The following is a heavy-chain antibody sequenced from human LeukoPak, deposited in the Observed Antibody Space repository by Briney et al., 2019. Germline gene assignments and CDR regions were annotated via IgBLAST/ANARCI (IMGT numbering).Heavy chain of an antibody. V-gene: IGHV4-59*01. D-gene: IGHD1-26*01. J-gene: IGHJ4*02. Sequence: SEILSLTCTVSGGSISSYYWSWIRQPPGKGLEWIGYIYYSGSTNYNPSLKSRVTISVDTSKNQFSLKLSSVTAADTAVYYCARDSGSYDYYFDYWGQGTLVTVSS. CDR1: GGSISSYY. CDR2: IYYSGST. CDR3: ARDSGSYDYYFDY.